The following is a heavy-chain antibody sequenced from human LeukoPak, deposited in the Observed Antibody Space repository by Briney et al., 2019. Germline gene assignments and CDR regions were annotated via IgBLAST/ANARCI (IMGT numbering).Heavy chain of an antibody. CDR1: GFTFDDYA. CDR3: AKDTRYGSGWYYFDY. J-gene: IGHJ4*02. CDR2: ISWNSGSI. Sequence: GGSLRLSCAASGFTFDDYAMHWVRQAPGKGLEWDSGISWNSGSIGYADSVKGRFTISRDNAKNSLYLQMNSLRAEDTALYYCAKDTRYGSGWYYFDYWGQGTLVTVSS. D-gene: IGHD6-19*01. V-gene: IGHV3-9*01.